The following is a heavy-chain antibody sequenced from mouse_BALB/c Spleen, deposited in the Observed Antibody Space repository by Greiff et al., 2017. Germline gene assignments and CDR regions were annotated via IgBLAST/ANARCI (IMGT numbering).Heavy chain of an antibody. CDR2: IWAGGST. Sequence: VKLVESGPGLVAPSQSLSITCTVSGFSLTSYGVHWVRQPPGKGLEWLGVIWAGGSTNYNSALMSRLSISKDNSKSQVFLKMNSLQTDDTAMYYCARDRTTAWYFDVWGAGTTVTVSS. D-gene: IGHD1-2*01. V-gene: IGHV2-9*02. CDR1: GFSLTSYG. CDR3: ARDRTTAWYFDV. J-gene: IGHJ1*01.